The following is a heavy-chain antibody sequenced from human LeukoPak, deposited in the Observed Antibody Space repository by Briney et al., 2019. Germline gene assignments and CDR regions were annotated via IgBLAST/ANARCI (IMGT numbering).Heavy chain of an antibody. CDR3: AKDLVDIVATIDHYFDY. Sequence: PGRSLRLSCAASGFTFSSYGMHWVRQAPGKGLEWVAFIRYDGSNKYYADSVKGRFTISRDNSKNTLYLQMNSLRAEDTAVYYCAKDLVDIVATIDHYFDYWGQGTLVTVSS. V-gene: IGHV3-30*02. D-gene: IGHD5-12*01. CDR1: GFTFSSYG. CDR2: IRYDGSNK. J-gene: IGHJ4*02.